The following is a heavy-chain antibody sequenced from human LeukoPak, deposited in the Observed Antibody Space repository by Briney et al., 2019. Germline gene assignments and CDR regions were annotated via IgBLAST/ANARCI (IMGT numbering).Heavy chain of an antibody. CDR3: ARESSGSSGWEYYYYYYMDV. V-gene: IGHV3-7*01. CDR2: IKQDGSEK. CDR1: GFTFSSYW. J-gene: IGHJ6*03. D-gene: IGHD6-25*01. Sequence: GGSLRLSCAASGFTFSSYWMSWVRQAPGKGLEWVANIKQDGSEKYYVDSVKGRFTISRDNAKNSLYLQMNSLRAEDTAVYYCARESSGSSGWEYYYYYYMDVWGKGTTVTVSS.